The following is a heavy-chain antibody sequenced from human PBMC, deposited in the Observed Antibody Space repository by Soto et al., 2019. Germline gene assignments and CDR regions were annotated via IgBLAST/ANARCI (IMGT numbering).Heavy chain of an antibody. CDR2: ISYDGSNK. CDR3: AKDLDGYSSSSGVYFDY. D-gene: IGHD6-6*01. V-gene: IGHV3-30*18. J-gene: IGHJ4*02. CDR1: GFTFSSYG. Sequence: QVQLVESGGGVVQPGRSLRLSCAASGFTFSSYGMHWVRQAPGKGLEWVAVISYDGSNKYYADSVKGRFTISRDNSKNTLYLQMNSLRAEDTDVYYCAKDLDGYSSSSGVYFDYWGQGTLVTVSS.